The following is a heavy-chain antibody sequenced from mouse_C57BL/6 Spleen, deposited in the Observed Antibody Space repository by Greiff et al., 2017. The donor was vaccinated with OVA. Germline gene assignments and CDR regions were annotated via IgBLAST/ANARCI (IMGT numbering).Heavy chain of an antibody. V-gene: IGHV1-82*01. D-gene: IGHD1-1*01. CDR3: ARYNYYGSSYPFGY. Sequence: QVQLQQSGPELVKPGASVKISCKASGYAFSSSWMNWVKQRPGKGLEWIGRIYPGDGDTNYNGKFKGKATLTADKSSSTAYMQLSSLTSEDSAVYFCARYNYYGSSYPFGYWGQGTTLTVSS. CDR2: IYPGDGDT. J-gene: IGHJ2*01. CDR1: GYAFSSSW.